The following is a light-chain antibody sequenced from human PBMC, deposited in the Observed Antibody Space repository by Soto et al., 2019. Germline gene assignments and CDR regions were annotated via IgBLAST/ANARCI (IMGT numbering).Light chain of an antibody. J-gene: IGKJ5*01. CDR3: QQYGTSEII. V-gene: IGKV3-20*01. Sequence: EIALTQSPGTLSLSPGERATLSCRASQTLSNSFIAWYQHKPGQAPRLLVYDTSTRATGIPDRYSGSGSGTDFTLTISRLEPEDFAVFFCQQYGTSEIIFGQGIRLEIK. CDR2: DTS. CDR1: QTLSNSF.